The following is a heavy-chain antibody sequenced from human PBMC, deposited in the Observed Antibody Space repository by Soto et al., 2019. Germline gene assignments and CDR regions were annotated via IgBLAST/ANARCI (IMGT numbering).Heavy chain of an antibody. CDR2: IYYTGTT. Sequence: SETLSLTCTGSGGSVGSSAYYWGWIRQPPGKGLEYIGNIYYTGTTTYNAALKSRVTISVDRSKNQISLRLTSVTAADTAVYYCARREYATSPLDPWGQGTLVTVSS. V-gene: IGHV4-39*01. CDR3: ARREYATSPLDP. J-gene: IGHJ5*02. D-gene: IGHD2-2*01. CDR1: GGSVGSSAYY.